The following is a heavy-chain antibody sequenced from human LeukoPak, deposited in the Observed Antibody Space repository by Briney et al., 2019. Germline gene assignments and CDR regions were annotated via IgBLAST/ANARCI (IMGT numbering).Heavy chain of an antibody. Sequence: SETLSLICTVSSGSIRSYHWSWIRQPPGKRLEWIGYIYDSGSTNYNPSLKSRVTISIDTSKNQFSLKLSSVTAADTAVYYCAREAYCGGDCYSGFDYWGQGTLVTVSS. CDR2: IYDSGST. CDR3: AREAYCGGDCYSGFDY. J-gene: IGHJ4*02. D-gene: IGHD2-21*02. V-gene: IGHV4-59*01. CDR1: SGSIRSYH.